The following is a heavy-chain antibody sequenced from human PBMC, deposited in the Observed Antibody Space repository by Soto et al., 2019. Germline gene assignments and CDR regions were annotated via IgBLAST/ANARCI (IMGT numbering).Heavy chain of an antibody. CDR3: ARGYTSGYPSNWFDP. CDR2: ISYDGSKK. D-gene: IGHD3-3*01. J-gene: IGHJ5*02. CDR1: GFTFSSYG. Sequence: QVQLVESGGGVVQPGRSLRLSCAASGFTFSSYGMHWVRQAPGKGLEWVAGISYDGSKKYYADSVKGRFTISRDNSKNTLYLQMDSLRDEDTAVYYCARGYTSGYPSNWFDPWGQGTLVTVSS. V-gene: IGHV3-30*03.